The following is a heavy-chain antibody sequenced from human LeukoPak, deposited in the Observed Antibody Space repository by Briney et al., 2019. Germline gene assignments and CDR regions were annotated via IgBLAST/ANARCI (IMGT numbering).Heavy chain of an antibody. CDR2: INAGTGNR. CDR1: GYTFTSYA. Sequence: ASVKVSCKASGYTFTSYAIHWVRQAPGQRLEWMGWINAGTGNRKYSQKFQDRVTITRETSATTAYMELSSLTSEDTAVYYCARVSDDSGWNFDYWGQGTLATVSS. V-gene: IGHV1-3*01. J-gene: IGHJ4*02. D-gene: IGHD6-19*01. CDR3: ARVSDDSGWNFDY.